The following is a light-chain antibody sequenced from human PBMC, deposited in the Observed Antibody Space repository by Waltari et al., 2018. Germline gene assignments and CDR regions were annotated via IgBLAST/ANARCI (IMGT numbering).Light chain of an antibody. J-gene: IGLJ3*02. CDR3: CSYAGAYSWV. V-gene: IGLV2-11*01. CDR1: SSDVGVYTY. CDR2: DVT. Sequence: QSALTQPRSVSGSPGQSVTISCTGTSSDVGVYTYVSWYQQHPGRAPKLMIYDVTKRPSGVPDRLSGSKAGNTASLTISGVQAEDESDYFCCSYAGAYSWVFGGGTKVTVL.